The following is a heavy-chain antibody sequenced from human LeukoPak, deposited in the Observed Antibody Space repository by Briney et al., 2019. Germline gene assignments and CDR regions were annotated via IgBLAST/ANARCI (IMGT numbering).Heavy chain of an antibody. D-gene: IGHD5-24*01. CDR1: GFTFSTYT. CDR2: ISYDGSNK. J-gene: IGHJ4*02. V-gene: IGHV3-30*04. Sequence: GGSLRLSCAASGFTFSTYTIHWVRQAPGKGLEWVAVISYDGSNKYYADPVKGRFTISRDNSKNTLYLQMNSLRSEDTAVYYCAKGGRYNFFDYWGQGTLVTVSS. CDR3: AKGGRYNFFDY.